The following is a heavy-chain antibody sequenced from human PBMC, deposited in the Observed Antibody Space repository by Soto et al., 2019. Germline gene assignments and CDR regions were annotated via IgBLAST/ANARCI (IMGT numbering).Heavy chain of an antibody. V-gene: IGHV2-5*02. CDR2: IYWDDDK. Sequence: QITLKESGPTLVKPTQTFTLACTFSGFSLSTSGMGVGWIRQPPGKALEWLALIYWDDDKRYSPSLKSRLTITKDTSKNQVVLTMTNMDPVDTATYSGAHYSSTSSFDYWGQGTLITVSS. D-gene: IGHD6-13*01. CDR3: AHYSSTSSFDY. J-gene: IGHJ4*02. CDR1: GFSLSTSGMG.